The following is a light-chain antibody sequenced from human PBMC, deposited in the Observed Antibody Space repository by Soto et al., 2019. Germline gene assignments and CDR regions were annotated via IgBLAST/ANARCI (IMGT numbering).Light chain of an antibody. V-gene: IGKV3-15*01. CDR1: QSLSFN. Sequence: EIVMTQSPATLSVSPGERTTLSCRASQSLSFNLAWYQQKPGQAPRLLIYAASTRATGIPARFSGSGSATDFTLTISNLQAEDVAVYYCQQYHSDPITFGQGTRLEI. CDR3: QQYHSDPIT. CDR2: AAS. J-gene: IGKJ5*01.